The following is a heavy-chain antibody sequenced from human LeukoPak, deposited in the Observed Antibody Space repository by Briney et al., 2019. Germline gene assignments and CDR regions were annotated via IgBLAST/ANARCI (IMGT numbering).Heavy chain of an antibody. D-gene: IGHD3-10*01. Sequence: GGSLRLSCAASGFIFDHYGMYWVRQAPGKGLEWVSFTRYDGRDKYYADSVKGRFTISRDNAKNSLYLQMNSLRAEDTALYYCAKDMVRGVKDYYYGMDVWGQGTTVTVSS. J-gene: IGHJ6*02. CDR3: AKDMVRGVKDYYYGMDV. V-gene: IGHV3-30*02. CDR2: TRYDGRDK. CDR1: GFIFDHYG.